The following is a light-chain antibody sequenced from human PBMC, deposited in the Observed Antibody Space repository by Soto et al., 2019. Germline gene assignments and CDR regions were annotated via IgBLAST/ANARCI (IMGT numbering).Light chain of an antibody. CDR3: SSYSSRNTHV. J-gene: IGLJ1*01. CDR2: DVS. V-gene: IGLV2-14*03. CDR1: SSDVGGYNY. Sequence: QSALTQPASVSGSPGQSIIISCTGTSSDVGGYNYVSWYQQHPGKAPKLMIYDVSNRPSGVSNRFSGSKSGNTASLTISGLQAEDEADYYCSSYSSRNTHVFGTGTKLTVL.